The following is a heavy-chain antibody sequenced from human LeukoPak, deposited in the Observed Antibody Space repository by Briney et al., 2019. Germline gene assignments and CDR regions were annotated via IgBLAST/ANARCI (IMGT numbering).Heavy chain of an antibody. CDR2: VYHSGST. V-gene: IGHV4-4*02. CDR1: GFTFSSYSM. Sequence: GSLRLSCAASGFTFSSYSMNWVRQPPGKGLEWIGEVYHSGSTNYNPSLKNRVTISVDKSKNQFSLKLTSVTAADTALYYCARDFYDSSGDAFDIWGQGTMVTVSS. D-gene: IGHD3-22*01. CDR3: ARDFYDSSGDAFDI. J-gene: IGHJ3*02.